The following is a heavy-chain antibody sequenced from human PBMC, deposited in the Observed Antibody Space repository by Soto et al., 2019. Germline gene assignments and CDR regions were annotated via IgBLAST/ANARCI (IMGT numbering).Heavy chain of an antibody. Sequence: EVQLLEAGGGLVHPGGSQRLSCAASGFTFSSYAMTWVRQAPGKGLEWVSTLSGSGGSTYYAASVKGRFTISRDNSKDTLYLEMNSLRGEDTAVYFCAKQQGPGTPYYYAMDVWGQGTAVTVSS. V-gene: IGHV3-23*01. CDR2: LSGSGGST. J-gene: IGHJ6*02. CDR3: AKQQGPGTPYYYAMDV. D-gene: IGHD1-1*01. CDR1: GFTFSSYA.